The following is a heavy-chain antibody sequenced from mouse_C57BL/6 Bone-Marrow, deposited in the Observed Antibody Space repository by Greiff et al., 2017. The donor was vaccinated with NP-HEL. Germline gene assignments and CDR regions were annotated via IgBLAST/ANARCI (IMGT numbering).Heavy chain of an antibody. CDR1: GFPITSGYY. J-gene: IGHJ4*01. CDR2: ITHSGET. Sequence: QVQLQQSGPGLVKPSQSLFLTCSITGFPITSGYYWIWIRQSPGKPLEWMGYITHSGETFYNPSLQSPISITRETSKNQFFLQLNSVTTEDTAMYYCAGASYDYDDGLYAMDYWGQGTSVTVSS. D-gene: IGHD2-4*01. CDR3: AGASYDYDDGLYAMDY. V-gene: IGHV12-3*01.